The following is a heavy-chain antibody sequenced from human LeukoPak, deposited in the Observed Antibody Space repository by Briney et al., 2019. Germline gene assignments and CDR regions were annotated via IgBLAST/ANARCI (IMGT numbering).Heavy chain of an antibody. CDR3: VRDGDDFNFDY. CDR1: GFNFRSYW. D-gene: IGHD5-24*01. J-gene: IGHJ4*02. Sequence: GGSLRLSCAASGFNFRSYWIHWVRQAPGKGLEWVSRVIRDGSFTNYADSVKGRFTISRDNAKNTLYLQMSSLRAEDTAVYFCVRDGDDFNFDYWGQGSLVTVSS. V-gene: IGHV3-74*01. CDR2: VIRDGSFT.